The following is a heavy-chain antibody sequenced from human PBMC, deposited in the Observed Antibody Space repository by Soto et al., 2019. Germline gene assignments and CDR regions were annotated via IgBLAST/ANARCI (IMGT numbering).Heavy chain of an antibody. CDR1: GYSFINYW. D-gene: IGHD3-22*01. CDR3: ARQGSYYDSKSFGY. V-gene: IGHV5-51*01. CDR2: IYPGDSET. Sequence: PGESLKISCRGSGYSFINYWIGWVRQMPGKDLEWMGIIYPGDSETKYSPSFQGQVTISADNSISTAYLQWSRLKASDTSMYYCARQGSYYDSKSFGYWGQGTLVTVSS. J-gene: IGHJ4*02.